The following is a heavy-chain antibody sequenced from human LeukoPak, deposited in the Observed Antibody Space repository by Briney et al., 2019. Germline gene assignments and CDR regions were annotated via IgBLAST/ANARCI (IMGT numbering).Heavy chain of an antibody. D-gene: IGHD3-22*01. V-gene: IGHV3-21*01. Sequence: GGSLRLSCAASGFTFSSYSMNWVRQAPGKGLEWVSSISTSSSYIYYADSLKGRFTISRDNAKNSLYLQMNSLRAEDTAVYYCARRVVPDYWGQGTLVTVSS. CDR3: ARRVVPDY. J-gene: IGHJ4*02. CDR1: GFTFSSYS. CDR2: ISTSSSYI.